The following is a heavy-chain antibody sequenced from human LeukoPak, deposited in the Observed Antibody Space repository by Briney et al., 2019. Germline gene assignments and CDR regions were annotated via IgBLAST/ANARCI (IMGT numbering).Heavy chain of an antibody. V-gene: IGHV3-48*03. CDR3: ARDCGGQAAFEDWYFDL. Sequence: GGSLRLSCAASGFTFSSYEMNWVRQAPGKGLGWVSYISSSGSTIYYADSVKGRFTISRDNAKNSLYLQMNSLRAEDTAVYYCARDCGGQAAFEDWYFDLWGRGTLVTVSS. J-gene: IGHJ2*01. CDR1: GFTFSSYE. D-gene: IGHD2-21*01. CDR2: ISSSGSTI.